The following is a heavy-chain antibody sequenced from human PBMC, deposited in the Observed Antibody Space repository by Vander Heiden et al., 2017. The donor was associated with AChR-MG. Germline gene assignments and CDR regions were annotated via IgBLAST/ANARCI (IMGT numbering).Heavy chain of an antibody. D-gene: IGHD7-27*01. CDR3: ARTLSGAVDYFDY. V-gene: IGHV5-51*01. Sequence: EVQLVQSGAEVKKPGESRKIPWKGSGYRFTSYWIGWVRQMPGKGLEWMGIIYPGDSHTRYSPSIQDQVTISADKSISTAYLQWSSLKASDTAMYYCARTLSGAVDYFDYWGQGTLVTVSS. CDR1: GYRFTSYW. CDR2: IYPGDSHT. J-gene: IGHJ4*02.